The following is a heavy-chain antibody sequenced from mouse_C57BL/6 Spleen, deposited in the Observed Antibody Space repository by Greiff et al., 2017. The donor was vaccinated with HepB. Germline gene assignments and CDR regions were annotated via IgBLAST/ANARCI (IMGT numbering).Heavy chain of an antibody. CDR2: IWSGGST. CDR3: ARNPFITTVVATRGYAMDY. J-gene: IGHJ4*01. CDR1: GFSLTSYG. D-gene: IGHD1-1*01. Sequence: QVQLKESGPGLVQPSQSLSITCTVSGFSLTSYGVHWVRQSPGKGLEWLGVIWSGGSTDYNAAFISRLSISKDNSKSQVFFKMNSLQADDTAIYYCARNPFITTVVATRGYAMDYWGQGTSVTVSS. V-gene: IGHV2-2*01.